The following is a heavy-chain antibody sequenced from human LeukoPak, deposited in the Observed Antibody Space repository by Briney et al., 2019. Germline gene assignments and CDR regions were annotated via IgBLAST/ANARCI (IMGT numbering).Heavy chain of an antibody. CDR3: ARGKGVMITFGGVMGY. J-gene: IGHJ4*02. V-gene: IGHV1-46*01. D-gene: IGHD3-16*01. CDR2: INPSGGST. Sequence: ASVKVSCKASGYTFTSYYMHWVRQAPGQGLEWMGIINPSGGSTSYAQKFPGRVTMTRDTSTSTVYMELSSLGSEDTAVYYCARGKGVMITFGGVMGYWGQGTLVTVSS. CDR1: GYTFTSYY.